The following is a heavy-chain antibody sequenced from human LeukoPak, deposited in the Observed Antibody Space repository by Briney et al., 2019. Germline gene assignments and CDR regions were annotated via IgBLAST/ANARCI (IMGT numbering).Heavy chain of an antibody. CDR3: TSGTQSDY. Sequence: PGGSLRLSCEASGFTFSSYEMNWVRQAPGEGLEWVSCISSSGTTEYYADSVKGRFTISRDNAKNSLFLQLNSLRAEDTAVYYCTSGTQSDYWGQGTLVTVSS. D-gene: IGHD1-14*01. CDR1: GFTFSSYE. CDR2: ISSSGTTE. V-gene: IGHV3-48*03. J-gene: IGHJ4*02.